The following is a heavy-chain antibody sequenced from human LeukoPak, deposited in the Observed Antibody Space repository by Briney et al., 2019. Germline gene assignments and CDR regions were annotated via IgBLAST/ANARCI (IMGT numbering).Heavy chain of an antibody. CDR2: ISAYNGNT. Sequence: GASVKVSCKASGYTFTSYGISWVRQAPGQGLEWMGWISAYNGNTNCAQKLQGRVTMTTDTSTSTAYMELRSLRSDDTAVYYCAASVVPAAFDYYFDYWGQGTLVTVSS. V-gene: IGHV1-18*01. CDR1: GYTFTSYG. CDR3: AASVVPAAFDYYFDY. J-gene: IGHJ4*02. D-gene: IGHD2-2*01.